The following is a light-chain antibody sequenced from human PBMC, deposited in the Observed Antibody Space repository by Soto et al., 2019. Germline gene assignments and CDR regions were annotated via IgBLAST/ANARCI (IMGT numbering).Light chain of an antibody. Sequence: QSVLTQPPSVSAAPGQKVTISCSGSSSNIGNNYVSWYQQIPGTAPKLLIYENNKRPSGIPDRFSGSKSGTSATLGITGLQTGDEADYYCETWDSSLSAGVFGGGTKL. J-gene: IGLJ3*02. V-gene: IGLV1-51*02. CDR3: ETWDSSLSAGV. CDR1: SSNIGNNY. CDR2: ENN.